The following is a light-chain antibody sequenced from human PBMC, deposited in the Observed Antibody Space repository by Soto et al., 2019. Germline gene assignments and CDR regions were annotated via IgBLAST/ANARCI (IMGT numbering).Light chain of an antibody. CDR2: GNS. CDR3: QSYDSSLSVWV. V-gene: IGLV1-40*01. Sequence: QSVLTQPPSVSGAPGQRVTISCTGSSSNIGAGYDVHWYQQLPGTAPKLLIYGNSNRPSGVPDRFSGSKSGTSASLAITGLQDEDEADYYCQSYDSSLSVWVFGGGTKVTVL. CDR1: SSNIGAGYD. J-gene: IGLJ3*02.